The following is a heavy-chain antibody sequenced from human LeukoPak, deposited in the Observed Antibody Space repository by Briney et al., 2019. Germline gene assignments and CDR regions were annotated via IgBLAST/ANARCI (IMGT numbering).Heavy chain of an antibody. Sequence: SLRLSCAASGFTFSSYWMSWVRQAPGKRLEWGSNIKQDGSDRYCVDSVKGRFTISRDNAKNSLYQQVNSPRVEDTAVYYCARGYGSGASGLYYFDYWGQGTLVSVRS. CDR2: IKQDGSDR. D-gene: IGHD3-10*01. J-gene: IGHJ4*02. CDR1: GFTFSSYW. V-gene: IGHV3-7*04. CDR3: ARGYGSGASGLYYFDY.